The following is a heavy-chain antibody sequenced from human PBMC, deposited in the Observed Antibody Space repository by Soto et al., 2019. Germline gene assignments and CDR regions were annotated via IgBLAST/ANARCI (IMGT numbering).Heavy chain of an antibody. Sequence: QVQLQESGPGLVKPSQTLSLTCTVSGGSLTSSDYYCSWIRQHPGKGLEGVGYIYYSGTTTYSTSLNSRLTISLVTSKSQFSLNLSSVTAADTAVYYCGRGDYSGLNFVYWGQGTLVTVSS. CDR1: GGSLTSSDYY. CDR2: IYYSGTT. V-gene: IGHV4-31*03. J-gene: IGHJ4*02. D-gene: IGHD4-4*01. CDR3: GRGDYSGLNFVY.